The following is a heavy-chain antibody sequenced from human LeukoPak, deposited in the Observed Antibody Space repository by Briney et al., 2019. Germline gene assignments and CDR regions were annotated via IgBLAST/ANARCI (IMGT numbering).Heavy chain of an antibody. J-gene: IGHJ4*02. CDR3: ATDYYDSSGYYTGSY. V-gene: IGHV3-48*01. D-gene: IGHD3-22*01. CDR2: ISRDSTTI. Sequence: GGSLRLSRAASGFTFSSFRINWVRQAPGKGLEWLSYISRDSTTIYYADSVKGRFTISRDNAKNSLYLQMNSLRAEDTAVYHCATDYYDSSGYYTGSYWGQGTLVTVSS. CDR1: GFTFSSFR.